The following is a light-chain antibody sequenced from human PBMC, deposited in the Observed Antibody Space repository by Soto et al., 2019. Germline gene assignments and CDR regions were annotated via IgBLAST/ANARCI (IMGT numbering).Light chain of an antibody. V-gene: IGLV2-14*01. CDR3: QSYDNSLSGSWV. CDR2: GNS. CDR1: SSDVGGYNY. Sequence: QSVLTQPASVSGSPGQSITISCTGTSSDVGGYNYVSWYQQHPGKAPKLLIYGNSNRPSGVPDRFSGSKSGTSASLAINGLQAEDEAHYYCQSYDNSLSGSWVFGGGTKGTVL. J-gene: IGLJ3*02.